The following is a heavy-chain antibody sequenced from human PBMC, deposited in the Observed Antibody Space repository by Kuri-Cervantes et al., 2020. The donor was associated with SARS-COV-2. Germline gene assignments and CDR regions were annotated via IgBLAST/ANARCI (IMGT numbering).Heavy chain of an antibody. CDR3: ATDQRYYDSSGYYFGGAFDI. V-gene: IGHV1-69*13. Sequence: SVKVSCKASGYTFTSYDISWVRQAPGQGLEWMGGIIPIFGTANYAQKFQGRVTITADESTSTAYMELSSLRSEDTAVYYCATDQRYYDSSGYYFGGAFDIWGQGTMVTVSS. J-gene: IGHJ3*02. CDR2: IIPIFGTA. D-gene: IGHD3-22*01. CDR1: GYTFTSYD.